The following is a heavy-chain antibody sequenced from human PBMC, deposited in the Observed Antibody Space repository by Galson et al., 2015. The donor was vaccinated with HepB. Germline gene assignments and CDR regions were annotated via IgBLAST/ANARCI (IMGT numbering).Heavy chain of an antibody. V-gene: IGHV1-69*13. J-gene: IGHJ1*01. CDR1: GGTFSNNA. CDR2: IIPIFGSS. Sequence: SVKVSCKASGGTFSNNAISWVRQAPGQGLEWMGGIIPIFGSSNYAQKFQGRVTITADESANTAFMELSSLESEDTAVYYCATGDFGFYDKSEYFHRWGHGTLVIVSS. CDR3: ATGDFGFYDKSEYFHR. D-gene: IGHD3-9*01.